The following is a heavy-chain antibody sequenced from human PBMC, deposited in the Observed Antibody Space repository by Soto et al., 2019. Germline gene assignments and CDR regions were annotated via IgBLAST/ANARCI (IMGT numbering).Heavy chain of an antibody. V-gene: IGHV3-30-3*01. D-gene: IGHD3-10*01. CDR2: ISYDGSNK. J-gene: IGHJ6*02. Sequence: GGSLRLSXAASGFTFSSYAMHWVRQAPGKGLEWVAVISYDGSNKYYADSVKGRFTISRDNSKNTLYLQMNSLRAEDTAVYYCARDADWVRGVIIPSSYYYGMDVWGQGTTVTVSS. CDR3: ARDADWVRGVIIPSSYYYGMDV. CDR1: GFTFSSYA.